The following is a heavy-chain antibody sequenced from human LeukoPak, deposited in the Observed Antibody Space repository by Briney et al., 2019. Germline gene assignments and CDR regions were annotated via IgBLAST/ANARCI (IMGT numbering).Heavy chain of an antibody. CDR2: INTNTGNP. Sequence: ASVKVSCKASGYTFTSYAMNWVRQAPGQGLEWMGWINTNTGNPTYAQGFTGRFVFSLDTSVSTAYLQISSLKAEDTAVYYCARARGRRGYSSGWATYYFDYWGQGTLVTVSS. V-gene: IGHV7-4-1*02. J-gene: IGHJ4*02. CDR1: GYTFTSYA. D-gene: IGHD6-19*01. CDR3: ARARGRRGYSSGWATYYFDY.